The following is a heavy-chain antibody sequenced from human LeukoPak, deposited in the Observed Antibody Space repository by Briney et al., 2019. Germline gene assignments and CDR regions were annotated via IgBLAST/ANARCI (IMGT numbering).Heavy chain of an antibody. Sequence: GGSLRLSCAASGFTFSSYWMSWVRQAPGKGLEWVANIKQGGSEKYYADSVKGRFTISRDNAKNSLYLQMNSLRAEDTAVYYCARDGAVDIVVVPADYWGQGTLVTVSS. CDR3: ARDGAVDIVVVPADY. D-gene: IGHD2-2*01. CDR1: GFTFSSYW. CDR2: IKQGGSEK. V-gene: IGHV3-7*01. J-gene: IGHJ4*02.